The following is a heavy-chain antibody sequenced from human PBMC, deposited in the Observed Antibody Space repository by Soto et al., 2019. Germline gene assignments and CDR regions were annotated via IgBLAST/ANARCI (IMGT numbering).Heavy chain of an antibody. J-gene: IGHJ2*01. CDR1: GFTFSSYF. Sequence: EVQLLESGGGLVQPGGSLRLSCAASGFTFSSYFMTWVRQAPGKGLEWVSAVSASGDGTSYAESVKGRFTISRDNSKNAMFLQMNSLRAEDTAVYYCAKRAVSPLSKDYLGYFELWGRGTLVTVSS. D-gene: IGHD3-10*01. CDR3: AKRAVSPLSKDYLGYFEL. CDR2: VSASGDGT. V-gene: IGHV3-23*01.